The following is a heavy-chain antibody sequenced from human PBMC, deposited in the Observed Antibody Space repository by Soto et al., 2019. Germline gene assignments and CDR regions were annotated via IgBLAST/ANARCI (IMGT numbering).Heavy chain of an antibody. Sequence: QVHLVQSGAEVKKPGSSVKVSCTSSGDTFSSYSYSWVRLVPGQGLEWMGGFSHVFGGPNYAQNILDRVTIPAHPCTRTVYLELSGLTSDDTAVYYCARGVTRGRFPPFDLWGQGTLVTISS. CDR2: FSHVFGGP. J-gene: IGHJ4*02. V-gene: IGHV1-69*13. CDR3: ARGVTRGRFPPFDL. D-gene: IGHD3-10*01. CDR1: GDTFSSYS.